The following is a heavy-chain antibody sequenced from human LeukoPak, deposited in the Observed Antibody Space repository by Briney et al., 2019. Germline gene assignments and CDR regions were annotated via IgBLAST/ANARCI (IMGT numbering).Heavy chain of an antibody. Sequence: PTQTLSLTCTVFGGSISRYYWSWIRQPPRKGLQRIGYIYYSGSTNYNPSLKSRVTISVDTSKNQFSLKLSSVTAADTAVYYCARDGVLGGLFVWDYWGQGTLVTVSS. D-gene: IGHD3-16*01. J-gene: IGHJ4*02. CDR2: IYYSGST. V-gene: IGHV4-59*01. CDR1: GGSISRYY. CDR3: ARDGVLGGLFVWDY.